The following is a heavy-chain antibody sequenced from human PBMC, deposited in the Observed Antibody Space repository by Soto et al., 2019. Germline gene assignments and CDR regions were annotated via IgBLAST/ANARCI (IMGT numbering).Heavy chain of an antibody. CDR1: GFTYINYW. CDR3: AKGARACSGEWDCFDS. V-gene: IGHV5-51*01. J-gene: IGHJ4*02. CDR2: IYPDDSDT. Sequence: EVELVQSGAEVKKPGDSLKISCKGSGFTYINYWIDWVRQMPGEGLEWMGRIYPDDSDTKYSPSFQGQVTISADKSINRAYLRLRGLKASDTPVRYCAKGARACSGEWDCFDSWGQGTGVTVSS. D-gene: IGHD2-8*01.